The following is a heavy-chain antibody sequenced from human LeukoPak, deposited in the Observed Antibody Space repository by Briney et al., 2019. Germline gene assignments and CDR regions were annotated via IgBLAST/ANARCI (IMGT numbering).Heavy chain of an antibody. Sequence: GWSQRLSCTASGFPFIEYSMNWVRQVPGKGLEWISYIGIDSGNTKYADSVRGRFTISADKAKNSLYLQMSSLRVEDTAVYYCARDHNYAFDNWGQGTLVSVAS. CDR2: IGIDSGNT. CDR3: ARDHNYAFDN. D-gene: IGHD1-1*01. CDR1: GFPFIEYS. J-gene: IGHJ4*02. V-gene: IGHV3-48*01.